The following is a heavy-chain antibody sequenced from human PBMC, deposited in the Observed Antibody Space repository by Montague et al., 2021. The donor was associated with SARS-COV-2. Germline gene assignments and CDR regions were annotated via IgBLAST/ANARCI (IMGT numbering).Heavy chain of an antibody. V-gene: IGHV2-70*01. CDR2: IDWDDDK. CDR1: GFSLSTSGMC. D-gene: IGHD3-9*01. Sequence: PALVKPTQTLTLTCTFSGFSLSTSGMCVSWIRQPPGKALEWLALIDWDDDKHYSTSLKTRLTISKDTSKNQVVLTMTNMDPVGTATYYCARTYYDILPNLYYFDYWGQGTLVTVSS. CDR3: ARTYYDILPNLYYFDY. J-gene: IGHJ4*02.